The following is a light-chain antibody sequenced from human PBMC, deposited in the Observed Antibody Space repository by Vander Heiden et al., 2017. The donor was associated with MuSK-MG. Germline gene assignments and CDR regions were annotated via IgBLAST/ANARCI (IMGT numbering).Light chain of an antibody. CDR1: QSLLHTNGFNY. CDR3: RQAPQIPLT. J-gene: IGKJ4*01. Sequence: DIVMTQSPLSLPVTPGEPASISCRSSQSLLHTNGFNYLDWYLQKPGQSPQLLIYLGSNRASGVPDRFSGSGSGTDFTLKISRVEAEDVGVYYCRQAPQIPLTFGGGTKVEIK. CDR2: LGS. V-gene: IGKV2-28*01.